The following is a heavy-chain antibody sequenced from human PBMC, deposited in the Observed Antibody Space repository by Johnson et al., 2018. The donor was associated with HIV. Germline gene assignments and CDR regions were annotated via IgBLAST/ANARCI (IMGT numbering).Heavy chain of an antibody. D-gene: IGHD6-13*01. J-gene: IGHJ3*02. Sequence: VQLVESGGGVVRPGGSLRLSCAASGFTFDDYGMSWVRQAPGKGLEWVSLISWDGNSTYYADSVKGRFTISRDNAKNSLYLQMNSLRAEDTALYYCAKDMRQQLVFLCAFDIWGQGTMVTVSS. V-gene: IGHV3-43D*03. CDR2: ISWDGNST. CDR3: AKDMRQQLVFLCAFDI. CDR1: GFTFDDYG.